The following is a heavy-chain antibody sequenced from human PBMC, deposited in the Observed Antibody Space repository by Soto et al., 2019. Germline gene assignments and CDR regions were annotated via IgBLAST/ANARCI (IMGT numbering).Heavy chain of an antibody. Sequence: GASVKVSCKASGGTFSSYAISWVRQAPGQGLEWMGGIIPIFGTANYAQKFQGRVTMTRDTSISTAYMELSRLRSDDTAVYYCARVVSYYYDSSGYPPDAFDIWGQGTMVTVSS. CDR3: ARVVSYYYDSSGYPPDAFDI. CDR2: IIPIFGTA. D-gene: IGHD3-22*01. J-gene: IGHJ3*02. CDR1: GGTFSSYA. V-gene: IGHV1-69*05.